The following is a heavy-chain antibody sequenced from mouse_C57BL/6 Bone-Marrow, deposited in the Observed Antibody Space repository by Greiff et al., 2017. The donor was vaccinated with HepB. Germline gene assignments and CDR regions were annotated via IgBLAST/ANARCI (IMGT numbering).Heavy chain of an antibody. J-gene: IGHJ2*01. D-gene: IGHD2-12*01. CDR2: ISPGSGRT. Sequence: VQLQQPGAELVKPGASVKMSCKASGYTFTSYWITWVKQRPGQGLEWIGDISPGSGRTNYNEKFKSKATLTVDTSSSPAYMQLSSLTSEDSAVSYGARGEAYYSLFDYWGQGTTLTVSS. CDR1: GYTFTSYW. V-gene: IGHV1-55*01. CDR3: ARGEAYYSLFDY.